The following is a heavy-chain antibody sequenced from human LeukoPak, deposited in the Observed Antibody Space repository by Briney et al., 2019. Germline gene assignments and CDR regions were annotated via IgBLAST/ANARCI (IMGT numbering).Heavy chain of an antibody. CDR1: GFTFSRFW. CDR2: VNIDGSRT. V-gene: IGHV3-74*01. Sequence: GSLRLSCAASGFTFSRFWMHWVRQAPGKGLVWVSRVNIDGSRTSYADSVRGRFTISRDNAKNTLHLQMNSLRAEDTAVYYCARSEYSFDYWGQGTLVTVSS. J-gene: IGHJ4*02. CDR3: ARSEYSFDY.